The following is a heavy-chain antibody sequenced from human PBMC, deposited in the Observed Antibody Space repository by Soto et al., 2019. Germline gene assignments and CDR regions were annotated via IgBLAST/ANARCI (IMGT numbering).Heavy chain of an antibody. CDR2: ISYDGSNK. CDR1: GFTFSSYG. J-gene: IGHJ4*02. D-gene: IGHD4-17*01. CDR3: AKALTTPPDVSDY. V-gene: IGHV3-30*18. Sequence: QVQLVESGGGVVQPGRSLRLSCAASGFTFSSYGMHWVRQAPGKGLEWVAVISYDGSNKYYADSVKGRFTISRDNSKNTLYLQMNSLRAEDTAVYYCAKALTTPPDVSDYWGQGTLVTVSS.